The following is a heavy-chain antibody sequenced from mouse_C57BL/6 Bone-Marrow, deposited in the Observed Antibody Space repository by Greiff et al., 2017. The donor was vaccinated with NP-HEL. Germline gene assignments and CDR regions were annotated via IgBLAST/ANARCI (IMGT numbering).Heavy chain of an antibody. CDR2: IDPSDSYT. D-gene: IGHD1-1*01. CDR1: GYTFTSYW. J-gene: IGHJ1*03. CDR3: ASPHYYGSSDWYFDV. V-gene: IGHV1-69*01. Sequence: QVQLQQPGAELVMPGASVKLSCKASGYTFTSYWMHWVKQRPGQGLEWIGEIDPSDSYTNYNQKFKGKSTLTVDKSSSTAYMQLSSLTSEDSAVYYCASPHYYGSSDWYFDVWGTGTTVTVSS.